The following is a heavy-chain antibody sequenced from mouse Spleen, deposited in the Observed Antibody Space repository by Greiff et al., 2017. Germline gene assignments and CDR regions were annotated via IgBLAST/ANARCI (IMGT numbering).Heavy chain of an antibody. J-gene: IGHJ3*01. CDR2: YPGSGNTY. Sequence: VQLKQSGPELVKPGASVKMSCKASGYTFTDYYMHWVKQKPGKGLEWIGEIYPGSGNTYYNEKFKGKATLTADTSSSTAYMQLSSLTSEDSAVYFCARAGDYYFAYWGQGTLVTVSA. D-gene: IGHD2-13*01. CDR1: YTFTDYYM. CDR3: RAGDYYFAY. V-gene: IGHV1-83*01.